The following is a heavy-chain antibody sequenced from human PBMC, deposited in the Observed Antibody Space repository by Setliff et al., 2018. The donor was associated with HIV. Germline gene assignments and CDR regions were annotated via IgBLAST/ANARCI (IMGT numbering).Heavy chain of an antibody. CDR1: GFTFSSYA. D-gene: IGHD1-26*01. CDR2: ISGSGGST. V-gene: IGHV3-23*01. Sequence: SLRLSCAASGFTFSSYAMSWVRQAPGKGLEWVSAISGSGGSTYYADSVKGRFTISRDNSKNTLYLQMNSLRAEDTAVYYCAKSRESYSGVDYFDYWGQGTLVTVSS. CDR3: AKSRESYSGVDYFDY. J-gene: IGHJ4*02.